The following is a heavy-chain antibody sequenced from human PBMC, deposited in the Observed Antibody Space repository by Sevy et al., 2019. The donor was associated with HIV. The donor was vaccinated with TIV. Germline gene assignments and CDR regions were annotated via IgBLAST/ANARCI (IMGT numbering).Heavy chain of an antibody. CDR2: IYYSGST. CDR1: GGSISSYY. V-gene: IGHV4-59*01. CDR3: ASGPTVVTPGAFDI. J-gene: IGHJ3*02. Sequence: SETLSLTCTVSGGSISSYYWSWIRQPPGKGLEWIGYIYYSGSTNYNPSLKSRVTISVDTSKNQFSLKLSSVTAADTAVYYCASGPTVVTPGAFDIWGQGTMVTVSS. D-gene: IGHD4-17*01.